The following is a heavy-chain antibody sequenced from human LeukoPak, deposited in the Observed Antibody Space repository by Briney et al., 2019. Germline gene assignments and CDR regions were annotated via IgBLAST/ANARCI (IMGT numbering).Heavy chain of an antibody. CDR3: AKLSSGGSCYSCAFDI. J-gene: IGHJ3*02. Sequence: GGSLRLSCAASGFTFSSYAMSWVRQAPGKGLEWVSAIGGSGGSTYYADSVKGRFTISRDNSKNTLYLQMNSLRAEDTAVYYCAKLSSGGSCYSCAFDIWGQGTMVTVSS. CDR1: GFTFSSYA. CDR2: IGGSGGST. D-gene: IGHD2-15*01. V-gene: IGHV3-23*01.